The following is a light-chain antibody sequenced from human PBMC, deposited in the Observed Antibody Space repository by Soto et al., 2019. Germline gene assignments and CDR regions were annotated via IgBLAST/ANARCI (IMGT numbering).Light chain of an antibody. CDR1: QSVGRN. Sequence: EIVMTQSPATLSVSPGERATLSCRASQSVGRNLAWYQQKPGQAPRLLIYGASTRATGIPARFSGSGSGTEFHLTISSLQSEDFAIYSCQQYNHSPPLTFPGGTKVEIK. V-gene: IGKV3-15*01. CDR3: QQYNHSPPLT. CDR2: GAS. J-gene: IGKJ4*01.